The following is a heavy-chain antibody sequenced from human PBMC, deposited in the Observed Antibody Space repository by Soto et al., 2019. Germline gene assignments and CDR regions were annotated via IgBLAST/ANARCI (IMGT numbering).Heavy chain of an antibody. CDR1: EFTFRSYW. J-gene: IGHJ3*01. CDR3: ARSVPGTYGAFDR. Sequence: EVQLVDSGGGLVQPGGSLRLSCAASEFTFRSYWMHWVRQSPGKGLVWVSRISGDGSSTTYADSVRGRFTISRDNAKNTVYLQMDSLRAEDTAVYYCARSVPGTYGAFDRWGQGTMVTVSS. V-gene: IGHV3-74*01. CDR2: ISGDGSST. D-gene: IGHD1-7*01.